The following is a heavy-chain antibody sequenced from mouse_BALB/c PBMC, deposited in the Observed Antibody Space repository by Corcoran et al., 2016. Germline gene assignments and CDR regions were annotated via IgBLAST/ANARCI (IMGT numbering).Heavy chain of an antibody. CDR2: INTYTGEP. V-gene: IGHV9-3-1*01. J-gene: IGHJ3*01. CDR1: GYTFTNYG. CDR3: ARKRRGFAY. Sequence: QIQLVQSGPELTKPGETVKISCKASGYTFTNYGMNWVKQAPGKGLKWMGWINTYTGEPTYAENFKGRFAFSLETSASTAYLQINNLKNEDTATYFCARKRRGFAYWGQGTLVTVSA.